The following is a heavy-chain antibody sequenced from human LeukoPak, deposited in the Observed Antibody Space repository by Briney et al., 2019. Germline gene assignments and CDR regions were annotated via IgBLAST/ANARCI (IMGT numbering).Heavy chain of an antibody. CDR3: TRTGSTGGY. Sequence: SETLSLTCTVSGGPVSGGNYYCSWIRQSPGKGLEWIGYTHYSGSTVYNPSLKSRVTMSIDTSKNQFSLNLSSATAADTAVYYCTRTGSTGGYWGQGTLVTVSS. J-gene: IGHJ4*02. CDR1: GGPVSGGNYY. CDR2: THYSGST. D-gene: IGHD1-7*01. V-gene: IGHV4-61*01.